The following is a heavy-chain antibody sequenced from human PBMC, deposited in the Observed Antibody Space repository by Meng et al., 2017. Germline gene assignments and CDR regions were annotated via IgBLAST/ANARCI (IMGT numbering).Heavy chain of an antibody. V-gene: IGHV3-64*01. CDR1: GFTFSSYA. Sequence: GESLKISCAASGFTFSSYAMHWVRQAPGKGLEYVSAISSNGGSTYYANSVKGRFTISRDNSKNTLYLQMGSPRAEDMAVYYCARGKGDYYGSGSPYRGYFDYWGQGTLVTVSS. D-gene: IGHD3-10*01. CDR3: ARGKGDYYGSGSPYRGYFDY. CDR2: ISSNGGST. J-gene: IGHJ4*02.